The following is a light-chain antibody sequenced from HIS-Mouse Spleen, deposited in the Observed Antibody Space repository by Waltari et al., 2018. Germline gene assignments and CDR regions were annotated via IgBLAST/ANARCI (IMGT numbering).Light chain of an antibody. CDR1: SRDVGGYHY. V-gene: IGLV2-14*03. CDR3: SSYTSSSTLV. Sequence: QSALTQPASVSGSPGQSITISCTGTSRDVGGYHYVSWYQQHPGKATKLMIYDVSNRPSGVSNRFSGSKSGNTASLTISGLQAEDEADYYCSSYTSSSTLVFGGGTKLTVL. CDR2: DVS. J-gene: IGLJ3*02.